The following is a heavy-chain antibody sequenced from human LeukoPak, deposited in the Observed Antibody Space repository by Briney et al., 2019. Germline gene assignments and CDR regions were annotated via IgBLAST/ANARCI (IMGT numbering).Heavy chain of an antibody. CDR2: INHSGST. V-gene: IGHV4-34*01. J-gene: IGHJ4*02. CDR3: ARLKYSGCVDY. Sequence: SETLSLTCAVYGVSFSGYYWSWIRQPPGKGLEWIGEINHSGSTNYNPSLKSRVTISVDTSKNQFSLKLSSVTAADTAVYYCARLKYSGCVDYWGQGTLVTVSS. CDR1: GVSFSGYY. D-gene: IGHD5-12*01.